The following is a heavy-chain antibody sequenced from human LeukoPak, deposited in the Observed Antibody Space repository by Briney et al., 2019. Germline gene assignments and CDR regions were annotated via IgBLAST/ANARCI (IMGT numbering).Heavy chain of an antibody. CDR2: ISSSGSTI. CDR3: ARDQSQGDRTQEFDF. J-gene: IGHJ4*02. D-gene: IGHD2-21*02. V-gene: IGHV3-48*03. CDR1: GFTFSSYE. Sequence: GGSLRLSCAASGFTFSSYEMNWVRQAPGKGLEWVSYISSSGSTIYYADSVKGRFTISRDNAKNSLYLQMNSLRAEDTAVYYCARDQSQGDRTQEFDFWGQGTLVTVSS.